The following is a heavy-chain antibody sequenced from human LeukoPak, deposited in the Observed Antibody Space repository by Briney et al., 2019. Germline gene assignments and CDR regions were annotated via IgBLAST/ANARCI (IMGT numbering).Heavy chain of an antibody. CDR1: GYTFTSYG. D-gene: IGHD2-2*01. Sequence: ASVKVSCKASGYTFTSYGISWVRQAPGQGLDGMGWISAYNGNTNYAQKLQGRVTMTTDTSTSTAYMELRSLRSDDTAVYYCARAGYCSSTSCYPYYYYYYGMDVWGKGTTVTVSS. CDR3: ARAGYCSSTSCYPYYYYYYGMDV. CDR2: ISAYNGNT. J-gene: IGHJ6*04. V-gene: IGHV1-18*04.